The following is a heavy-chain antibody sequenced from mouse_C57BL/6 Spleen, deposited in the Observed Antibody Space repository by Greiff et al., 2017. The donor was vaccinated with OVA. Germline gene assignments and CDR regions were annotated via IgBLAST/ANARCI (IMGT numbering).Heavy chain of an antibody. CDR3: ARNPYYDGSSPWYFGV. J-gene: IGHJ1*03. V-gene: IGHV1-52*01. Sequence: QVQLQQPGAELVRPGSSVKLSCKASGFTFTSYWMHWVKQRPIQGLEWIGNIDPSDSETHYNQKFQDKATMTVDNSSSTAYMQLSSLTSEDSAVYYCARNPYYDGSSPWYFGVWGTGTTVTVSS. CDR2: IDPSDSET. CDR1: GFTFTSYW. D-gene: IGHD1-1*01.